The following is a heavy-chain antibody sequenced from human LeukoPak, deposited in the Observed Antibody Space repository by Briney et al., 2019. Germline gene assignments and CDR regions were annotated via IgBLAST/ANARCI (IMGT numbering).Heavy chain of an antibody. CDR3: AKDWSTDWSNWFDS. Sequence: SGRSLRLSYAASGFTFSSYGMHWVRQAPGKGLEWVAFTRPDGSNKHYGDSVQGRFTISRDNSRNTLYLQMNSLRVEDTAMYYCAKDWSTDWSNWFDSWGPGSLVTVSS. CDR2: TRPDGSNK. J-gene: IGHJ5*01. CDR1: GFTFSSYG. D-gene: IGHD3-3*01. V-gene: IGHV3-30*02.